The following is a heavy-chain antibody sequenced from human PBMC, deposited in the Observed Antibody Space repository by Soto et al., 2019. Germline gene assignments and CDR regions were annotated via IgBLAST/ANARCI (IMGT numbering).Heavy chain of an antibody. CDR1: GFSFSDHY. D-gene: IGHD3-10*01. CDR3: TXXGXGNDFGAA. J-gene: IGHJ4*02. CDR2: SKNKADSYTT. V-gene: IGHV3-72*01. Sequence: EGQLVESGGGLVQPGGSLRLSCAASGFSFSDHYMDWVRQAPGKGLEWVGRSKNKADSYTTEYAASVKGRFTISRDGXXXXXFXXXXXXXXXXXAVYYCTXXGXGNDFGAAWGQGILVTVSS.